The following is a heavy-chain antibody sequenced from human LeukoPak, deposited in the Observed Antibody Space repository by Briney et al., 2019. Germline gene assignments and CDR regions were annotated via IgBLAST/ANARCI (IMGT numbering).Heavy chain of an antibody. CDR1: GGSVSSGSYY. CDR3: AKEAKYSPGAAFDI. Sequence: PSETLSLTCTVSGGSVSSGSYYWSWIRQPPGKGLEWIGYIYYSGSTNYNPSLKSRVTISVDTSKNQFSLKLSSVTAADTAVYYCAKEAKYSPGAAFDIWGQGTMVTVSS. V-gene: IGHV4-61*01. CDR2: IYYSGST. D-gene: IGHD2-21*01. J-gene: IGHJ3*02.